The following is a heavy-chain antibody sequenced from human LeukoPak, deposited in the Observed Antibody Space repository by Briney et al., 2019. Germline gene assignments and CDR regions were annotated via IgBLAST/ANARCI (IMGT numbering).Heavy chain of an antibody. V-gene: IGHV3-53*01. Sequence: PGGSLRLSCAASGFTLSSNYMSWVRQAPGKGLVWVSVIYSGGSTYYADSLKGRFPISRDNSQNTLYFQMNSLRAEDTAVYYCARARRYSSGWSRIFDYWGQGTLVTVSS. CDR2: IYSGGST. CDR3: ARARRYSSGWSRIFDY. D-gene: IGHD6-19*01. J-gene: IGHJ4*02. CDR1: GFTLSSNY.